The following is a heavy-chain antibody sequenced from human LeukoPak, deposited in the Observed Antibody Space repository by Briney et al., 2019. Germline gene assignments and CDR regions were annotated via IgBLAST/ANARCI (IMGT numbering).Heavy chain of an antibody. Sequence: SETLSLTCTVSGGSVYTSDYYWGWVRQPPGKGPEWIGDIFYTGKTNYNPSLKSRVSISIDTSKNQFSLKLTSVTAADTAVYYCAKVFDSWGQGTLVTVSS. J-gene: IGHJ4*02. CDR1: GGSVYTSDYY. CDR3: AKVFDS. CDR2: IFYTGKT. V-gene: IGHV4-39*07.